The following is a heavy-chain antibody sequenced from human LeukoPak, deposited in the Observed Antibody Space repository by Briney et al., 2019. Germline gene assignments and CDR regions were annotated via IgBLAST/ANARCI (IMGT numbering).Heavy chain of an antibody. CDR3: VLGHYGGLFDN. J-gene: IGHJ4*02. CDR1: GFTFTRYD. D-gene: IGHD4-23*01. CDR2: ISSDENKK. Sequence: GGSLRLSCAASGFTFTRYDMHWVRQATGKGLEWVAVISSDENKKDYANAVKGRFNIARDNSQNTLFVQMNSLRVEDTAVYYCVLGHYGGLFDNWGQGALVIVSS. V-gene: IGHV3-30-3*01.